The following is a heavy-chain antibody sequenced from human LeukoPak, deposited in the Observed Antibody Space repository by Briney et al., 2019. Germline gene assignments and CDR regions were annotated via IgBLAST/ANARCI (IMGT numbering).Heavy chain of an antibody. J-gene: IGHJ4*02. CDR1: RVTFSSYG. Sequence: GGSLRLSCAASRVTFSSYGMHWVRQAPGKGLEWVAFIRYDGTNTYYGDSVKGRFSISGDNSKNRLYLQMNSLRPEDTAVYYCAKDGDQGQQLGDYFDYWGQGTLVTVSS. CDR3: AKDGDQGQQLGDYFDY. V-gene: IGHV3-30*02. D-gene: IGHD6-13*01. CDR2: IRYDGTNT.